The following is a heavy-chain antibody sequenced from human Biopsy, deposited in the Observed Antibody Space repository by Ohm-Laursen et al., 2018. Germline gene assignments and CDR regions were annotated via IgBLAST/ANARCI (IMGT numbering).Heavy chain of an antibody. Sequence: SLRLSCSASGLTFSYYAMSWVRQAPGKGLEWVSTISGSGGSTYYADSVKGRFTISRDNSKNTLYLQMNSLKADDTAVYYCALAAAQTVTHFDYWGQGTLVTVSS. J-gene: IGHJ4*02. D-gene: IGHD4-17*01. V-gene: IGHV3-23*01. CDR3: ALAAAQTVTHFDY. CDR2: ISGSGGST. CDR1: GLTFSYYA.